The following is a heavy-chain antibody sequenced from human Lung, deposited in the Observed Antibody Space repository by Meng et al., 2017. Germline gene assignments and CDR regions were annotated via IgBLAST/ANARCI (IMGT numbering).Heavy chain of an antibody. V-gene: IGHV3-15*01. CDR2: IKSKPDGETI. D-gene: IGHD5-12*01. CDR3: SGHIDY. Sequence: EWHLLGSGGDLVKPGGSLRLSCAASGFYFNNAWMSWVRQAPGKGLEWVGRIKSKPDGETIDYAAPVKGRFTISRDDSKNTVYLQMNSLKTEVTAVYYCSGHIDYWGQGTLVTVSS. J-gene: IGHJ4*02. CDR1: GFYFNNAW.